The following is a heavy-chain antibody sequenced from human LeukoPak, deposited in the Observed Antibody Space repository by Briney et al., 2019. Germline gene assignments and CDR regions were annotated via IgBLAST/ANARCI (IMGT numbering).Heavy chain of an antibody. CDR2: ISGSGGST. D-gene: IGHD1-26*01. V-gene: IGHV3-23*01. CDR1: GFTFSSYD. J-gene: IGHJ4*02. CDR3: AKDSSSGTYYDY. Sequence: GGSLRLSCAASGFTFSSYDMSWVRQAPGKGLEWDSAISGSGGSTYYADSVKGRFTISRDNSKNTLYLQMNSLRAEDTAVYYCAKDSSSGTYYDYWGQGTLVTVSS.